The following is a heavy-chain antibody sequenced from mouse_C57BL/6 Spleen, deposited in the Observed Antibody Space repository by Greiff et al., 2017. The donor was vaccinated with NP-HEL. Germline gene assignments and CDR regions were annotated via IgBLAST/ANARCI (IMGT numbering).Heavy chain of an antibody. V-gene: IGHV5-16*01. J-gene: IGHJ2*01. CDR3: ARDDYGSLDY. D-gene: IGHD1-1*01. CDR2: INYDGSST. Sequence: EVMLVESEGGLVQPGSSMKLSCTASGFTFSDYYMAWVRQVPEKGLEWVANINYDGSSTYYLDSLKSRFIISRDNAKNILYLQMSSLKSEDTATYYCARDDYGSLDYWGQGTTLTVSS. CDR1: GFTFSDYY.